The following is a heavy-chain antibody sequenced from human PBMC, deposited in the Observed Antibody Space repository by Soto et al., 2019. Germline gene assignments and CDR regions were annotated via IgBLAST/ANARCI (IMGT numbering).Heavy chain of an antibody. Sequence: PSQTLSLTCAISGDSVSSNSAAWNWIRQSPSRGLEWLARTYYRSKWYNDYAVSVRSRITVNPDTSKNQFSLQLTSVTPEDTAVYYCAGTTSHQWYYMDVWGKGTTVTV. CDR1: GDSVSSNSAA. J-gene: IGHJ6*03. V-gene: IGHV6-1*01. D-gene: IGHD1-7*01. CDR2: TYYRSKWYN. CDR3: AGTTSHQWYYMDV.